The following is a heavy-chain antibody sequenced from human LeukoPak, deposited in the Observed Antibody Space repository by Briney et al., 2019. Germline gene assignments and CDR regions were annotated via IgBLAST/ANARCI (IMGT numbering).Heavy chain of an antibody. J-gene: IGHJ4*02. CDR1: GGSISSYY. CDR3: ARGGLAVAGRSFDY. D-gene: IGHD6-19*01. CDR2: IYYSGST. V-gene: IGHV4-59*01. Sequence: SETLSLTCTVSGGSISSYYWSWIRQPPGKGLEWIGYIYYSGSTNYNPPLKSRVTISVDTSKNQFSLKLTSVTAADTAVYYCARGGLAVAGRSFDYWGQGTLVTVSS.